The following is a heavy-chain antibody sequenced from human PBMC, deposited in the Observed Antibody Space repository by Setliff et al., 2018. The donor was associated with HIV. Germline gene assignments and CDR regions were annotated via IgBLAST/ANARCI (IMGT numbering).Heavy chain of an antibody. Sequence: PGESLKISCQGSGYDFTYNWLAWVRKMPGKGLEWMGIIFPSDSDIKYSPSFQGQVTISADTSNNTAYLQWSSLKASDTAMYYCARHTRQLEFLEWLSPHYYHYYYMDVWGQGTTVTVSS. CDR1: GYDFTYNW. V-gene: IGHV5-51*01. J-gene: IGHJ6*03. CDR3: ARHTRQLEFLEWLSPHYYHYYYMDV. CDR2: IFPSDSDI. D-gene: IGHD3-3*01.